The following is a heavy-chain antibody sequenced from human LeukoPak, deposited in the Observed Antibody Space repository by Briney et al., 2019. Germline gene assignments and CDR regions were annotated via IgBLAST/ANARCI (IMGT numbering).Heavy chain of an antibody. CDR2: INHSGST. Sequence: SETLSLTCAVYGGSFSGYYWSWIRQPPGKGLEWIGEINHSGSTNYNPSLKSRVTISVDTSKNQFSLKLNSVTAADTAVYYCARGAPKEIQLWLRLRGVAFDIWGQGTMVAVCS. CDR1: GGSFSGYY. D-gene: IGHD5-18*01. CDR3: ARGAPKEIQLWLRLRGVAFDI. V-gene: IGHV4-34*01. J-gene: IGHJ3*02.